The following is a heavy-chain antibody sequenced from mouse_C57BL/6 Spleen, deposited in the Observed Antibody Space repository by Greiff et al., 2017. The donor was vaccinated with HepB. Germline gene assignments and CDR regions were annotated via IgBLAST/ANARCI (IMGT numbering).Heavy chain of an antibody. Sequence: VQLQQSGPELVKPGASVKIPCKASGYTFTDYNMDWVKQSHGKSLEWIGDINPNNGGTIYNQKFKGKATLTVDKSSSTAYMELRSLTSEDTAVYYCARLITTDGTAYYAMDYWGQGTSVTVSS. V-gene: IGHV1-18*01. J-gene: IGHJ4*01. CDR3: ARLITTDGTAYYAMDY. CDR2: INPNNGGT. D-gene: IGHD2-4*01. CDR1: GYTFTDYN.